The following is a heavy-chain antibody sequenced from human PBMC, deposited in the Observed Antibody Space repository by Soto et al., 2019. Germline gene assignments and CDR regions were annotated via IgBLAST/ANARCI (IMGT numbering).Heavy chain of an antibody. CDR1: GFTFSTFW. CDR2: INSDGSST. V-gene: IGHV3-74*01. CDR3: ARDFEY. J-gene: IGHJ4*02. Sequence: EMQLVESGGGLVQPGGSLRLSCEASGFTFSTFWMHWVRQAPGKGLVWVSRINSDGSSTNYADSVKGRVTISRDNAKNTLYLQLNSLRPEDTAVYSCARDFEYWGQGTLVTVSS.